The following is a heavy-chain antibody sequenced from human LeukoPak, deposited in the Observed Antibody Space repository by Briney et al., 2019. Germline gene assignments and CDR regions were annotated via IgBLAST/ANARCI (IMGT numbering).Heavy chain of an antibody. CDR1: GGSISSSSYY. CDR2: IYYSGST. V-gene: IGHV4-39*01. J-gene: IGHJ4*02. D-gene: IGHD2-15*01. CDR3: ARQSSYCSGGSCYALHFVY. Sequence: SETLSLTCTVSGGSISSSSYYWGWIRQPPGKGLEWIGSIYYSGSTYYNPSLKSRVTISVDTSKNQFSLKLSSVTAADTAVYYCARQSSYCSGGSCYALHFVYWGQGTLVTVSS.